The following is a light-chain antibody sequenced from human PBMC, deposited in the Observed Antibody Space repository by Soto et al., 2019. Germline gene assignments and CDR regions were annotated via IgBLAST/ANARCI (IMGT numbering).Light chain of an antibody. CDR1: QAISSS. V-gene: IGKV1-9*01. CDR2: AAS. CDR3: QHLNDYPYT. Sequence: DIQLTQSPSFLSASVGDRVTITCRASQAISSSLAWYQHNPAEDPKLLIYAASTLQNGVPSSFSGSGSGTEFTLTISSLQPEDFATYYCQHLNDYPYTFGQGTKVEIK. J-gene: IGKJ2*01.